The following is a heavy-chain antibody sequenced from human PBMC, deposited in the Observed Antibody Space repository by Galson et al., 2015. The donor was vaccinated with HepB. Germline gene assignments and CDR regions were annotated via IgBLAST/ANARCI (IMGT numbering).Heavy chain of an antibody. J-gene: IGHJ3*02. D-gene: IGHD3-16*01. Sequence: SLRLSCAASGFTFSSYGMHWVRQAPGKGLEWVAFIRYDGSNKYYADSVKGRFTISRDNSKNTLYLQMNSLRAEDTAVYYCAKGQNSKVGGEADDAFDIWGQGTMVTVSS. CDR3: AKGQNSKVGGEADDAFDI. CDR1: GFTFSSYG. V-gene: IGHV3-30*02. CDR2: IRYDGSNK.